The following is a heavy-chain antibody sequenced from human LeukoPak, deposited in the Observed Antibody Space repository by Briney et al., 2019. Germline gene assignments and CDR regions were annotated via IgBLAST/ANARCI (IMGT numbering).Heavy chain of an antibody. CDR3: VSFYETY. CDR1: GNYW. CDR2: INSDGSWT. Sequence: GGSPRLSCAASGNYWMHWVRQAPGKGLVWVSHINSDGSWTGYADSVKGRFTISKDNAKNTVYLQMNNLRAEDTAVYYCVSFYETYWGRGTLVTVSS. D-gene: IGHD2-2*01. V-gene: IGHV3-74*01. J-gene: IGHJ4*02.